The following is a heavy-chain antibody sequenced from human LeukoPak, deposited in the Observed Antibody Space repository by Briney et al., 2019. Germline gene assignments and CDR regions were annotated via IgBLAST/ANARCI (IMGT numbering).Heavy chain of an antibody. Sequence: GRSLRLSCAASGFTFSSYAMHWVRQAPGKGLEWVAVISYDGSNKYYADSVKGRFTISRDNSKNTLYLQMNSLRAEDTAVYYCARDGDCSGGSCYPAHYYYGMDVWGKGTTVTVSS. V-gene: IGHV3-30*04. D-gene: IGHD2-15*01. CDR1: GFTFSSYA. CDR2: ISYDGSNK. CDR3: ARDGDCSGGSCYPAHYYYGMDV. J-gene: IGHJ6*04.